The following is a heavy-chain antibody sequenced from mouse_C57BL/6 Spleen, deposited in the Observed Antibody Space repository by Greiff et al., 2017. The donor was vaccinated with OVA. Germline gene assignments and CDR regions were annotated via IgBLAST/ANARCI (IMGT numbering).Heavy chain of an antibody. CDR2: IYPGDGDT. J-gene: IGHJ4*01. D-gene: IGHD2-5*01. V-gene: IGHV1-80*01. Sequence: VMLVESGAELVKPGASVKISCKASGYAFSSYWMNWVKQRPGKGLEWIGQIYPGDGDTNYNGKFKGKATLTADKSSSTAYMQLSSLTSEDSAVYFCARTDYSNYYAMDYWGQGTSVTVSS. CDR1: GYAFSSYW. CDR3: ARTDYSNYYAMDY.